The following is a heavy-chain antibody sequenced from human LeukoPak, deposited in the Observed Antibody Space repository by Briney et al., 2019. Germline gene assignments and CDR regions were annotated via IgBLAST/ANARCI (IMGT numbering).Heavy chain of an antibody. J-gene: IGHJ4*02. CDR3: ARDATAGTGEGVFDY. CDR1: GGSIRSSYYY. D-gene: IGHD6-19*01. CDR2: IYYSGST. V-gene: IGHV4-31*03. Sequence: SETLSLTCTASGGSIRSSYYYWSWIRQHPGKGLEWIGYIYYSGSTYYNPSLKSRVTISVDTSKNQFSLKLSSVTAADTAVYYCARDATAGTGEGVFDYWGQGTLVTVSS.